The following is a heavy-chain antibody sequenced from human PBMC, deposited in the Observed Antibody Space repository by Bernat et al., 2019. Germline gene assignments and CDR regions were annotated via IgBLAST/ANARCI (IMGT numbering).Heavy chain of an antibody. J-gene: IGHJ4*02. CDR2: ITDSGGDT. CDR1: GFTFDNYA. Sequence: EVQLLESGGGLVQPGGSLRLSCAASGFTFDNYAMSWVRHAPGMWLEWVSAITDSGGDTFHSDSVKGRFTISRANAKDTLYLQMKSLRAEDTAVYHCVKGSDGSRPYYFDYWGQGTLVIVSS. D-gene: IGHD1-26*01. CDR3: VKGSDGSRPYYFDY. V-gene: IGHV3-23*01.